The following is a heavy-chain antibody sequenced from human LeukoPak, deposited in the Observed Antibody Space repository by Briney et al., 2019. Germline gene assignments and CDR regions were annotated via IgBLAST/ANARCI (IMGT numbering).Heavy chain of an antibody. CDR3: AREVGDGYYGMDV. Sequence: GGSLRLSCAASGFTFSSYAMSWVRQAPGKGLEWVSAISGSGGTTYYADSVKGRFTISRDNAKNSLYLQMNSLRAEDTAVYYCAREVGDGYYGMDVWGQGTTVTVSS. CDR2: ISGSGGTT. D-gene: IGHD1-26*01. CDR1: GFTFSSYA. V-gene: IGHV3-23*01. J-gene: IGHJ6*02.